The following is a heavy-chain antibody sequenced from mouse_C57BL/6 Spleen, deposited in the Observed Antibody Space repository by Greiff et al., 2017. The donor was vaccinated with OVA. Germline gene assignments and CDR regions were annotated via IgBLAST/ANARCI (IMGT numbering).Heavy chain of an antibody. CDR3: AKNEIYDGYYWFAY. Sequence: QVQLQQPGAELVRPGTSVKLSCKASGYTFTSYWMHWVKQRPGQGLEWIGVIDPSDSYTNYNQKFKGKATLTVDTSSSTAYMQLSSLTSEDSAVYYCAKNEIYDGYYWFAYWGQGTLVTVSA. CDR1: GYTFTSYW. V-gene: IGHV1-59*01. CDR2: IDPSDSYT. D-gene: IGHD2-3*01. J-gene: IGHJ3*01.